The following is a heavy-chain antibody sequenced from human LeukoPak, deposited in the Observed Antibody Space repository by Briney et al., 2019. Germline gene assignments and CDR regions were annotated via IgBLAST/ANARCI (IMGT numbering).Heavy chain of an antibody. Sequence: PGGSLRLSCAASGFTFDDYAMHWVRQAPGKGLEWVSGISWNSGSIGYADSVKGRFTISRDNAKNSLYLQMNSLRAEDTAVYYCARDRRDYVWGSYRRDAFDIWGQGTMVTVSS. V-gene: IGHV3-9*01. D-gene: IGHD3-16*02. J-gene: IGHJ3*02. CDR2: ISWNSGSI. CDR1: GFTFDDYA. CDR3: ARDRRDYVWGSYRRDAFDI.